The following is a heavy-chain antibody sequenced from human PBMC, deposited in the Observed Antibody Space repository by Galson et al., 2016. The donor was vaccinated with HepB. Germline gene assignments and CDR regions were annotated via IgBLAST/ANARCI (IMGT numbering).Heavy chain of an antibody. CDR2: ISPNSGGT. CDR3: AREAAPGDDYSLAY. J-gene: IGHJ4*02. CDR1: KYTFTVYY. V-gene: IGHV1-2*02. Sequence: SVKVSCKASKYTFTVYYIHWVRQAPGQGLEWMGWISPNSGGTNYAQQFQGRVTMTRDTSITTAYMELSSLRSDDTAVYDCAREAAPGDDYSLAYWGQGTLVTVSS. D-gene: IGHD4-11*01.